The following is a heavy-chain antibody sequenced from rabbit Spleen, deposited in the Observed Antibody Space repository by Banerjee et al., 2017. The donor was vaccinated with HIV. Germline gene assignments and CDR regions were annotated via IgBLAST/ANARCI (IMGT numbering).Heavy chain of an antibody. Sequence: LEESGGGLVKPGGTLTLTCTVSGFSFSSNWICWVRQAPGKGLEWIACIDTSNGDTAYANWPKGRFTISKASSTTVTLQMTRLTAADTATYFCARDVSGGWGSYLWGPGTLVTVS. CDR3: ARDVSGGWGSYL. V-gene: IGHV1S45*01. CDR2: IDTSNGDT. J-gene: IGHJ6*01. D-gene: IGHD4-1*01. CDR1: GFSFSSNW.